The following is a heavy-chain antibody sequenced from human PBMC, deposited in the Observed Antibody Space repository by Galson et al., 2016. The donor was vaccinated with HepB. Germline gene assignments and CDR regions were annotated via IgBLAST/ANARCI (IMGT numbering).Heavy chain of an antibody. J-gene: IGHJ4*02. CDR2: IDSSRTIT. Sequence: SLRLSCAAPGFTFSDYYMSWVRQPPGKGLEYIAYIDSSRTITYYADSVKGRFTTSRDNSKNTVYLQMNSLRAEDTAVFYCSSLWEPLRGEIFDYWGQGTLVTVSS. CDR1: GFTFSDYY. CDR3: SSLWEPLRGEIFDY. V-gene: IGHV3-11*01. D-gene: IGHD1-26*01.